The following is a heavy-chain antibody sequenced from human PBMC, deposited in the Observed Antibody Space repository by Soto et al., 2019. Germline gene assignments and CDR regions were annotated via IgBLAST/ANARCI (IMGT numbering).Heavy chain of an antibody. J-gene: IGHJ6*02. CDR1: GCPFSSYA. CDR2: ISGSGGST. Sequence: GGSLRLSCAASGCPFSSYAMSWVRQAPGKGLEWVSAISGSGGSTYYADSVKGRFTISRDNSKNTLYLQMNSLRAEDTAVYYCAARYSSFQYSYYYGMDVWGQGTTVTVSS. V-gene: IGHV3-23*01. CDR3: AARYSSFQYSYYYGMDV. D-gene: IGHD6-13*01.